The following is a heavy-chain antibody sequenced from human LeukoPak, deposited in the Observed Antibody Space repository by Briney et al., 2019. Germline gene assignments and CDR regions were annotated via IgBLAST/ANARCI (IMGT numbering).Heavy chain of an antibody. D-gene: IGHD2-15*01. CDR3: ARDGYCSGGSCYRDNWLDP. CDR1: GYTFTSYG. J-gene: IGHJ5*02. Sequence: ASVKLSCKASGYTFTSYGISWVRQAPGQGLEWVGWISAYNGNTNYAQKLQGRVTMTTDTSTSTAYMELRSLRSDDTAVYYCARDGYCSGGSCYRDNWLDPWGQGTLVTVSS. CDR2: ISAYNGNT. V-gene: IGHV1-18*04.